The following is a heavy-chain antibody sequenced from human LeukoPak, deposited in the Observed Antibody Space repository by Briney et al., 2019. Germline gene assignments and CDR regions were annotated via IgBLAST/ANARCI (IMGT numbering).Heavy chain of an antibody. V-gene: IGHV4-59*01. CDR1: GVSISNYD. CDR3: ARRGGSPLGAFDI. Sequence: NPSETLSLTCTVSGVSISNYDWSWIRQPPGKGLEWIGYIYYSGSTNYNPSLRSRVTISVDTSKNQFSLKLSSVTAADTAVYYCARRGGSPLGAFDIWGQGTMVTVSS. J-gene: IGHJ3*02. CDR2: IYYSGST. D-gene: IGHD1-26*01.